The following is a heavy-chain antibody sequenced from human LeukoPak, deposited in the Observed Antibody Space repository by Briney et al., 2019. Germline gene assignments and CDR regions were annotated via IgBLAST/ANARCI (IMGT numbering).Heavy chain of an antibody. Sequence: GGSLRLSCAASGFTFSSYAMSWVRQAPGKGLEWVAFIRYDGSNKYYADSVKGRFTISRDNSKNTLYLQMNSLRAEDTAVYYCAKDRIAARPTYFDYWGQGTLVTVSS. CDR3: AKDRIAARPTYFDY. D-gene: IGHD6-6*01. J-gene: IGHJ4*02. CDR1: GFTFSSYA. V-gene: IGHV3-30*02. CDR2: IRYDGSNK.